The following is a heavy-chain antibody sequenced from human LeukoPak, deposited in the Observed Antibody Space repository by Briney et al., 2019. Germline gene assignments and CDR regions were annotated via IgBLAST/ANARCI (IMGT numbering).Heavy chain of an antibody. CDR3: ARGGDTAMVLN. D-gene: IGHD5-18*01. Sequence: PSETLSLTCTVSGGSISSYYWSWIRQPPGKGQEWIGYIYYSGSTNYNPSLKSRVTISVDTSKNQFSLKLSSVTAADTAVYYCARGGDTAMVLNWGQGTLVTVSS. V-gene: IGHV4-59*01. CDR1: GGSISSYY. J-gene: IGHJ4*02. CDR2: IYYSGST.